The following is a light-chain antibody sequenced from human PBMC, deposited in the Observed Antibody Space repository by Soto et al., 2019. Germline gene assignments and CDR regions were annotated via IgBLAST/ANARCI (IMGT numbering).Light chain of an antibody. J-gene: IGKJ4*01. Sequence: EIVLTQSPGTLSLSPGERATLSCRASQSVSSSYLAWYQQKPGQAPRLLICGASSRATGIPDRFSGSGSATDFTRTISRLEPEDFAVYDCQQYGSSPLTFSGGTKVEIK. CDR3: QQYGSSPLT. CDR2: GAS. V-gene: IGKV3-20*01. CDR1: QSVSSSY.